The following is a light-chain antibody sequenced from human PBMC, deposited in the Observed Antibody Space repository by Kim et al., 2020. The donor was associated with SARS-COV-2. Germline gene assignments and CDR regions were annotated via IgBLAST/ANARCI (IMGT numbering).Light chain of an antibody. J-gene: IGKJ2*01. Sequence: VSPRETFTHSCKSSQNIGNALAWSQQKPGQLPMNLIYGASTRASGVPARFSGSGTGTEFTLTISSLQSEDVAVYFCQQYKDWPYTFGQGTKLEI. CDR3: QQYKDWPYT. CDR1: QNIGNA. CDR2: GAS. V-gene: IGKV3-15*01.